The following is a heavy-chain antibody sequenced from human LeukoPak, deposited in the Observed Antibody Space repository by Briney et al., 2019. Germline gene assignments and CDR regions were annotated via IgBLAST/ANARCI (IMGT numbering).Heavy chain of an antibody. D-gene: IGHD2-15*01. V-gene: IGHV3-48*01. J-gene: IGHJ4*02. CDR3: ATGGWQPTGYFEY. CDR1: GFTFSSYT. Sequence: GGSLRLSCAASGFTFSSYTMNWVRQPPGKGLEGVSNIGTSSTTIYYADSVKGRFTISRDNAKNSLYLQMNSLRADDTAVYYCATGGWQPTGYFEYWGQGTLVTVSS. CDR2: IGTSSTTI.